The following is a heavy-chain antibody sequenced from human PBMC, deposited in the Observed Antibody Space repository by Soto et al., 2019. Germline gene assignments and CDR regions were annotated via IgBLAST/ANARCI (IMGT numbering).Heavy chain of an antibody. J-gene: IGHJ4*02. CDR3: ARDPGGSGWYGGQDY. CDR1: GFTFSSYA. V-gene: IGHV3-30-3*01. CDR2: ISYDGSNK. Sequence: QVQLVESGGGVVQPGRSLRLSCAASGFTFSSYAMHWVRQAPGKGLEWVAVISYDGSNKYYADSVKGRFTISRDNSKNTLYLQMNSLRAEDTAVYYCARDPGGSGWYGGQDYWGQGTLVTVSS. D-gene: IGHD6-19*01.